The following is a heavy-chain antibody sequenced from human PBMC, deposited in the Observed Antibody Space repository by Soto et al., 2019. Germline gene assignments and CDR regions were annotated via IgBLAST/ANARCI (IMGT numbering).Heavy chain of an antibody. J-gene: IGHJ6*03. D-gene: IGHD3-3*01. CDR3: ARRPHVLRGHYYYYYMDV. CDR1: GGSISSYY. CDR2: IYYNGST. Sequence: QVQLQESGPGLVKPSETLSLTCSVSGGSISSYYWSWIRQPPEKGLERIGYIYYNGSTNYNPYLKRRVTISVDTSKNQFSLKLSAVTAADPAVYYCARRPHVLRGHYYYYYMDVWGKGTTVNVSS. V-gene: IGHV4-59*08.